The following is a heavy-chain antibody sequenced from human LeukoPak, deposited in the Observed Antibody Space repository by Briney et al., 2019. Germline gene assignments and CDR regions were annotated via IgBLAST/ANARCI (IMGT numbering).Heavy chain of an antibody. CDR1: GGTFSSYA. V-gene: IGHV1-69*06. CDR3: ARVFSSWTGGAFDI. D-gene: IGHD6-13*01. J-gene: IGHJ3*02. Sequence: SVKVSCKASGGTFSSYAISWVRQATGQGLEWMGGIIPIFGTANYAQKFQGRVTITADKSTSTAYMELSSLRSEDTAVYYCARVFSSWTGGAFDIWGQGTMVTVSS. CDR2: IIPIFGTA.